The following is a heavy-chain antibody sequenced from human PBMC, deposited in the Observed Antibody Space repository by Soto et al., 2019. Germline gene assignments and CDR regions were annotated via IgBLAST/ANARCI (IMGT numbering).Heavy chain of an antibody. CDR1: GFTFNNYA. D-gene: IGHD3-10*01. Sequence: EVQLLESGGGLVQPGGSLRLSCAASGFTFNNYAMTWVRQAPGKGREWVPAISGGGDTTSYADSVRGRFTVSRDGSKNSLYLQMSSLRAEDTALYYCAKGRGGSGSLTPRVDFWGQGTLVTVSS. CDR3: AKGRGGSGSLTPRVDF. V-gene: IGHV3-23*01. CDR2: ISGGGDTT. J-gene: IGHJ4*02.